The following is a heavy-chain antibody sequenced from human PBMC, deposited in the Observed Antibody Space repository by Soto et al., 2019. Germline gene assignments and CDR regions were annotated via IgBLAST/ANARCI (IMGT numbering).Heavy chain of an antibody. V-gene: IGHV3-73*01. CDR2: IRSKANSYAT. CDR3: TSPFWVGAIDFDD. CDR1: GFTFSGSA. Sequence: EVQLVESGGGLVQPGGSLKLSCAASGFTFSGSAMHWVRQASGKGLEWVGRIRSKANSYATAYAASVKGRFTISRDDSKNRAYLQMNSLKTEDTAGYYCTSPFWVGAIDFDDWGQGTLVAVSS. D-gene: IGHD1-26*01. J-gene: IGHJ4*02.